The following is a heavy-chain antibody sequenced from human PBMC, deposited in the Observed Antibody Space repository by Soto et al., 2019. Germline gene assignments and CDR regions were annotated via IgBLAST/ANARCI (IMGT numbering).Heavy chain of an antibody. Sequence: QVQLVESGGGVVQPGRSLRLSCAASGFTFSSYPMDWVRQAPGKGLEWVAVISYDGTNEHYADSVKGRFTISRDNSKNTGYLQMSTPPAEDTAVYSCARPCLYSSNPHYYYYGTDVWGPGTAVTVSS. J-gene: IGHJ6*02. D-gene: IGHD6-13*01. CDR1: GFTFSSYP. V-gene: IGHV3-30-3*01. CDR3: ARPCLYSSNPHYYYYGTDV. CDR2: ISYDGTNE.